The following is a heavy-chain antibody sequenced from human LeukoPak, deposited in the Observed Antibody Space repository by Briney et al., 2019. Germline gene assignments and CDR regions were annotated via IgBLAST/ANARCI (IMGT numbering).Heavy chain of an antibody. CDR2: VHLSGAT. Sequence: SETLSLTCAVSGGSITTTNWWTWVRQPPGKGLEWIGEVHLSGATNYNLSLESRVSMSIDKSKNHLSLEVTSVTAADTAIYYCTRESGAFSPFGFWGQGTLVTVSS. CDR3: TRESGAFSPFGF. D-gene: IGHD1-26*01. J-gene: IGHJ4*02. V-gene: IGHV4-4*02. CDR1: GGSITTTNW.